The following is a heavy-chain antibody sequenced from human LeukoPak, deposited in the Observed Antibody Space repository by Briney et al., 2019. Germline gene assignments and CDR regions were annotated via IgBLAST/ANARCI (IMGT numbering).Heavy chain of an antibody. CDR3: ARYDYDTSAYHDAFDI. D-gene: IGHD3-22*01. V-gene: IGHV4-59*01. Sequence: SPSETLSLTCTVSGGSISTFYWTWIRQAPGKGLEYIGYIYYSGSTNYNPSLKSRVTISVDTSKNQFSLRLSSVTAADTAVYFCARYDYDTSAYHDAFDIWGQGTMVTVSS. J-gene: IGHJ3*02. CDR2: IYYSGST. CDR1: GGSISTFY.